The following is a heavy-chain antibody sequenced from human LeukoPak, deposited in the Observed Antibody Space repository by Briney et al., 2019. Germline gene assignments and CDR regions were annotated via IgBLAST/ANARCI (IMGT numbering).Heavy chain of an antibody. CDR1: GFTFSSYW. CDR3: AREENYYYYMDV. J-gene: IGHJ6*03. CDR2: INSDGSYT. Sequence: GGSLRLSCAASGFTFSSYWMHWVRQAPGKGLVWVSRINSDGSYTTYADSVKGRFTISRDNAKNTLYLQMNSLRAEDTAVYYCAREENYYYYMDVWGKGTTVTISS. V-gene: IGHV3-74*01.